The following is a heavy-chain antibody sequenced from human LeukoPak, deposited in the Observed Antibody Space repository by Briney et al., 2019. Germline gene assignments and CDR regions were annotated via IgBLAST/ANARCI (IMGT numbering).Heavy chain of an antibody. CDR3: ARSLTIFGVVIPPGY. D-gene: IGHD3-3*01. V-gene: IGHV1-2*02. CDR1: GYTFTGYY. CDR2: INPNSGGT. Sequence: ASVKVSCKAFGYTFTGYYMHWVRQAPGQGLEWMGWINPNSGGTNYAQKFQGRVTMTRDTSISTAYMELSRLRPDDTAVYYCARSLTIFGVVIPPGYWGQGTLVTVSS. J-gene: IGHJ4*02.